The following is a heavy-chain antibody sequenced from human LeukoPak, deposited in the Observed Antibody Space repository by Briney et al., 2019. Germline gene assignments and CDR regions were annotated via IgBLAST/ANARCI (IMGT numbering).Heavy chain of an antibody. CDR1: GGTFSSYA. Sequence: SVKVSCKASGGTFSSYAISWVRQAPGQGLEWMGRIIPILGIANYAQKFQGRVTITADKSMSIAYMELSSLRSEDTAVYYCARDRIVVVQAAMDPIEGWFDPWGQGTLVTVSS. CDR3: ARDRIVVVQAAMDPIEGWFDP. V-gene: IGHV1-69*04. J-gene: IGHJ5*02. D-gene: IGHD2-2*01. CDR2: IIPILGIA.